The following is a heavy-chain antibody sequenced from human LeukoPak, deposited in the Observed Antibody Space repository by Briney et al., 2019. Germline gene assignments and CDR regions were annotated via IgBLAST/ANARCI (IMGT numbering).Heavy chain of an antibody. CDR3: ARAWDYDYVWGSYRYFFKPPDY. CDR2: ISGSGGST. J-gene: IGHJ4*02. CDR1: GFTFSSYA. D-gene: IGHD3-16*02. V-gene: IGHV3-23*01. Sequence: GGSLRLSCAAFGFTFSSYAMSWVRQAPGKGLEWVSAISGSGGSTYYADSVKGRFTISRDNSKNTLYLQMGSLRAEDMAVYYCARAWDYDYVWGSYRYFFKPPDYWGQGTLVTVSS.